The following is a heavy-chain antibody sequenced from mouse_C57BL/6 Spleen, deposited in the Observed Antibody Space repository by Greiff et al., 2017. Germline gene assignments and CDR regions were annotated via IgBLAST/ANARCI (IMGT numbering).Heavy chain of an antibody. CDR3: ARGGLTGSWYFDG. D-gene: IGHD4-1*01. CDR1: GYAFTNYL. V-gene: IGHV1-54*01. J-gene: IGHJ1*03. Sequence: QVQLKQSGAELVRPGTSVKVSCKASGYAFTNYLIEWVKQRPGQGLEWIGVINPGSGGTNYNEKFKGKATLTADKSSSTAYMQLSSLTSEDSAVYFCARGGLTGSWYFDGWGTGTTVTVSS. CDR2: INPGSGGT.